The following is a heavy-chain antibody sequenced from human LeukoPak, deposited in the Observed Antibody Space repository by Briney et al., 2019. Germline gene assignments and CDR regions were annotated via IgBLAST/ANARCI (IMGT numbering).Heavy chain of an antibody. J-gene: IGHJ6*02. D-gene: IGHD3-16*01. V-gene: IGHV6-1*01. CDR1: GDSVSSNSAA. Sequence: SQTLSLTCAISGDSVSSNSAAWNWIRQSPSRGLEWLGRTYYRSKWYNDYAVSVKSRITINPDTSKNQFSLQLNSVTPEDTAVYYCARAWRFRILLGDYYYYGMDVWGQGTTVTVSS. CDR2: TYYRSKWYN. CDR3: ARAWRFRILLGDYYYYGMDV.